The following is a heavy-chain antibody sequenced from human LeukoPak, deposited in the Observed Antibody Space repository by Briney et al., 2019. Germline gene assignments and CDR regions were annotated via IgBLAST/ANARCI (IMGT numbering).Heavy chain of an antibody. CDR3: ARRKQQWLVQDY. J-gene: IGHJ4*02. CDR2: ISSNGGST. CDR1: GFTFSSYA. Sequence: PGGSLRLSCAASGFTFSSYAMHWVRQAPGKGLEYVSAISSNGGSTYYANSAKGRFTISRDNSKNTLYLQMGSLRAEDMAVYYCARRKQQWLVQDYWGKGTLVIVSS. V-gene: IGHV3-64*01. D-gene: IGHD6-19*01.